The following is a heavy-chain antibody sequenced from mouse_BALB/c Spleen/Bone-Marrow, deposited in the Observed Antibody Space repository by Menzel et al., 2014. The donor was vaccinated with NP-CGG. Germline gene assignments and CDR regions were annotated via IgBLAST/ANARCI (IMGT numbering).Heavy chain of an antibody. Sequence: VQLPHSGAALMQPGASVKISCKATGYNFSRYWIERVKQRPGHGLAWVGENLPGSGSTNYNAKFKGKSTCTANTSFNTSYMQLSSLTSEDSSDDSGVRWGSGGSYVGYFDVWGAGTTVTVSS. V-gene: IGHV1-9*01. CDR2: NLPGSGST. CDR1: GYNFSRYW. J-gene: IGHJ1*01. D-gene: IGHD1-1*02. CDR3: VRWGSGGSYVGYFDV.